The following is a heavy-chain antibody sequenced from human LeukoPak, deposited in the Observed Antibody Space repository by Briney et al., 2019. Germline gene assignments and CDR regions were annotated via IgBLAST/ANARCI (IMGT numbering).Heavy chain of an antibody. CDR1: GYSIISGYY. CDR2: IYHSGST. J-gene: IGHJ4*02. D-gene: IGHD3-22*01. Sequence: SETLSLTCAVSGYSIISGYYWGWIRQPPGKGLEWIGSIYHSGSTYYNPSLKSRVTISVDTSKNKFSLKLSSVTAADTAVYYCARVYDSSGYHPGDWGQRTLGTVSA. V-gene: IGHV4-38-2*01. CDR3: ARVYDSSGYHPGD.